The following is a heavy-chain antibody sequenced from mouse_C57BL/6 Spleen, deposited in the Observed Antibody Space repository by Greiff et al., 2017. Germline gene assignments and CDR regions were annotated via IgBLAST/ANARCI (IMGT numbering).Heavy chain of an antibody. Sequence: QVQLQQPGAELVRPGSSVKLSCKASGYTFTSYWMDWVKQRPGQGLEWIGNIYPSDSETHYNQQFKDKATLTVDKSSSTAYMQLSSLTSEDSAVYYCAREYGSSYGYFDVWGTGTTVTVSS. CDR2: IYPSDSET. J-gene: IGHJ1*03. V-gene: IGHV1-61*01. CDR3: AREYGSSYGYFDV. D-gene: IGHD1-1*01. CDR1: GYTFTSYW.